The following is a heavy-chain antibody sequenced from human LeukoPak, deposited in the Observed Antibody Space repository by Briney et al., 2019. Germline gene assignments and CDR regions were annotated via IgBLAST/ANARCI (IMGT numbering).Heavy chain of an antibody. Sequence: SETLSLTCAVSGYSISSGYYRGWIRQPPGKGLEWIGRIYHSGSTYYNPSLTGRVPLSVHTSRNRFCLKLSSVTAADTAVYYCARGESDYDFWSGYSHDAFDISGQGKMVTVSS. D-gene: IGHD3-3*01. CDR3: ARGESDYDFWSGYSHDAFDI. V-gene: IGHV4-38-2*01. CDR1: GYSISSGYY. CDR2: IYHSGST. J-gene: IGHJ3*02.